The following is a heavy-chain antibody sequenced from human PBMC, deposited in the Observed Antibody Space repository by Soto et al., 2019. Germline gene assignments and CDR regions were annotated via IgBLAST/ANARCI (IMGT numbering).Heavy chain of an antibody. CDR2: IYWDDDK. CDR3: ARRWVWYFDL. Sequence: QITLKESGPTLVKPTQTLTLTCTFSGFSLSTIGVGVGWIRQPPGKALEWLAVIYWDDDKRYSPSLKSRLTISKDTSKNQVVLTVTNMDPVDTATYYCARRWVWYFDLWGRGTLVTVSS. D-gene: IGHD1-26*01. CDR1: GFSLSTIGVG. V-gene: IGHV2-5*02. J-gene: IGHJ2*01.